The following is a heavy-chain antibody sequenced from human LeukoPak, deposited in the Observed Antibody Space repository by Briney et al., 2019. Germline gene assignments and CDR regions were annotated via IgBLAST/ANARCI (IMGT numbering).Heavy chain of an antibody. Sequence: PGGSLRLSCAASGFTFSSYSMNWVRQAPGKGLEWVSSISSSSGYIYYADSVKGRFTISRDNAKNSLYLQMNSLRAEDTAVYYCARDNPPDYWGQGTLVTVSS. CDR2: ISSSSGYI. V-gene: IGHV3-21*01. CDR3: ARDNPPDY. CDR1: GFTFSSYS. J-gene: IGHJ4*02.